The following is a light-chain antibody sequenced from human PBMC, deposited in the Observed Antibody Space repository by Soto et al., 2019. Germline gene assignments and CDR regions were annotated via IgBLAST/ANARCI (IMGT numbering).Light chain of an antibody. V-gene: IGKV3-20*01. CDR3: QQYGSSPFYT. J-gene: IGKJ2*01. CDR1: QSVSSSY. Sequence: EIVLTQSPGTLSLSPGERATLSCRASQSVSSSYLAWYQQKPGQAPRLLIYGASSRATGIPDRFSGSGSGTDVTLTISRLEPEDFAVYYCQQYGSSPFYTFGQGTKLEIK. CDR2: GAS.